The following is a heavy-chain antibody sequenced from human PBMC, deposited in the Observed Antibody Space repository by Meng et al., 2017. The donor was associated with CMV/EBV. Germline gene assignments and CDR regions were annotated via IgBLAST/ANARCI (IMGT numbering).Heavy chain of an antibody. V-gene: IGHV3-11*01. CDR1: GFTFSDYY. CDR3: ARENYYCGMDV. Sequence: GESLKISCAASGFTFSDYYMSWIRQAPGKGLEWVSYISSSGSTIYYADSVKGRFTISRDNAKNSLYLQMNSLRAEDTAVYYCARENYYCGMDVWGQGTTVTVSS. CDR2: ISSSGSTI. J-gene: IGHJ6*02.